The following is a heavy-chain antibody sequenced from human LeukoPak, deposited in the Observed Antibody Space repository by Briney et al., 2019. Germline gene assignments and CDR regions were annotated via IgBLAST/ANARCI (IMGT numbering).Heavy chain of an antibody. D-gene: IGHD2-21*02. Sequence: PGGSLRLSCAASGFTFRTYWMSWVRQAPGKGLEWVANIKQDGNEKYYVDSVKGRFTISRDNAKNSLDLQMNSLRAEDTAVYYCAREAEADEGEPAIKGLDPWGQGTLVTVSS. CDR1: GFTFRTYW. V-gene: IGHV3-7*01. CDR2: IKQDGNEK. CDR3: AREAEADEGEPAIKGLDP. J-gene: IGHJ5*02.